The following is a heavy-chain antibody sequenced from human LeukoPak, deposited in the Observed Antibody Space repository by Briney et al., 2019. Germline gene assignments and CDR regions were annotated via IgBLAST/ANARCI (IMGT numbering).Heavy chain of an antibody. CDR1: GFTFSSYG. CDR2: IWYDGSNK. Sequence: GGSLRLSCAASGFTFSSYGMHWVRQAPGKGLEWVAVIWYDGSNKYYADSVKGRFTISRDNAKNSLYLQMNSLRAEDTAVNFCARVPLRQPHYFDYWGQGTLVTVSS. J-gene: IGHJ4*02. V-gene: IGHV3-33*03. D-gene: IGHD2-2*01. CDR3: ARVPLRQPHYFDY.